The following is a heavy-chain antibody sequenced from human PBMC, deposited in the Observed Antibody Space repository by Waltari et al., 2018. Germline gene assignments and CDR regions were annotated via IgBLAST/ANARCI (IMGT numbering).Heavy chain of an antibody. Sequence: QLQLQESGPSLGKPAETLSRICTVSGASRSRAPYFWAWNRQPPGKGGEWLGSMFYSGTTYHNSSLKSRVTISVDTSKNQVSLQLKSVTAADTAIYFCARDRSGTINSFDPWGRGTLVTVSS. J-gene: IGHJ5*02. CDR1: GASRSRAPYF. CDR3: ARDRSGTINSFDP. CDR2: MFYSGTT. V-gene: IGHV4-39*07. D-gene: IGHD1-26*01.